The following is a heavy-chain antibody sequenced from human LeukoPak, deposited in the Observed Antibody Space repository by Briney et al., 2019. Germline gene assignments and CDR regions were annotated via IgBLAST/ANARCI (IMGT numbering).Heavy chain of an antibody. CDR1: GYTFTSYY. D-gene: IGHD5-12*01. Sequence: ASVKVSCKASGYTFTSYYMHWVRQAPGQGLEWMGIINPSGGSTSYAQKFQGRVTITADKSTSTAYMELSSLRSEDTAVYYCARLYSGYERDYYYGMDVWGQGTTVTVSS. CDR3: ARLYSGYERDYYYGMDV. CDR2: INPSGGST. V-gene: IGHV1-46*01. J-gene: IGHJ6*02.